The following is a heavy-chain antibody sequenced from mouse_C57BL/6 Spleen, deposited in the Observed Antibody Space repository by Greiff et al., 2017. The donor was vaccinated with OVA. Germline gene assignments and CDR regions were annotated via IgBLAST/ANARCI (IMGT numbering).Heavy chain of an antibody. Sequence: GGGLVQPKGSLKLSCAASGFSFNTYAMNWVRQAPGKGLEWVARIRSKSNNYATYYADSVKDRFTIPRDDSESLLYLQMNNLKTEDTAMYYCVRHYDGYYEGYYFDYWGQGTTLTVSS. CDR1: GFSFNTYA. V-gene: IGHV10-1*01. CDR2: IRSKSNNYAT. CDR3: VRHYDGYYEGYYFDY. J-gene: IGHJ2*01. D-gene: IGHD2-3*01.